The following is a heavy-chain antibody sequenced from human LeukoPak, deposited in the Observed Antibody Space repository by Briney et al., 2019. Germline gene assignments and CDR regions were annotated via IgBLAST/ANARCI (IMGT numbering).Heavy chain of an antibody. CDR1: GYTFTSYG. D-gene: IGHD2-2*01. CDR2: ISAYNGNT. Sequence: GASVKVSCKASGYTFTSYGISWVRQAPGQGLEWMGWISAYNGNTNYAQKLRGRVTMTTDTSTSTAYMELRSLRSDDTAVYYCARDWQRFVVVPAETPFDPWGQGTLVTVSS. J-gene: IGHJ5*02. CDR3: ARDWQRFVVVPAETPFDP. V-gene: IGHV1-18*01.